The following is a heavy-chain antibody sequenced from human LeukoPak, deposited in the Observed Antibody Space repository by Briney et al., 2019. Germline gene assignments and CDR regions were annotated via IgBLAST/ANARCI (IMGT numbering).Heavy chain of an antibody. CDR3: AGDIYYYDSGGYFP. J-gene: IGHJ5*02. V-gene: IGHV3-7*04. D-gene: IGHD3-22*01. CDR2: IKQDVSEK. CDR1: GFTFSNHW. Sequence: GGSLRLSCAASGFTFSNHWMSWVRQAPGKGLEWVANIKQDVSEKYYVDSVKGRFTICRDNAKNSLYLQMNSLRAEDTAVYYCAGDIYYYDSGGYFPWGQGTLVTVSS.